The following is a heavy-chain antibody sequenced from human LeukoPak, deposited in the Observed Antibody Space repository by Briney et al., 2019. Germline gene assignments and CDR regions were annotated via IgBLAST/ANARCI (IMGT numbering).Heavy chain of an antibody. CDR2: ISSSSSYI. CDR3: ARVPRTGDWDY. CDR1: GFPFSSYS. D-gene: IGHD7-27*01. J-gene: IGHJ4*02. Sequence: GSLRLSFAASGFPFSSYSMNWVRPAPGKGLEWVSSISSSSSYIYYADSVKGRFTISRDNAKNSLYLQMNSLRAEDTAVYYCARVPRTGDWDYWGQGTLVTVSS. V-gene: IGHV3-21*01.